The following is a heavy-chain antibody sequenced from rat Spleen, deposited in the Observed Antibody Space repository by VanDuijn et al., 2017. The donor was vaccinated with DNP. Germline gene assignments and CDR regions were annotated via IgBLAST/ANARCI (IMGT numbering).Heavy chain of an antibody. J-gene: IGHJ4*01. CDR3: ARYSTSFVMDA. V-gene: IGHV2S63*01. D-gene: IGHD1-2*01. CDR1: GFSLTDYS. Sequence: EVQLKESGPGLVQPSQTLSLTCTVSGFSLTDYSVHWVRQPPGKGLEWMGVMWSGGSTAYNSALKSRLSISRDTSKRQVFLKMNSLQTEDTAIYYCARYSTSFVMDAWGQGTSVTVSS. CDR2: MWSGGST.